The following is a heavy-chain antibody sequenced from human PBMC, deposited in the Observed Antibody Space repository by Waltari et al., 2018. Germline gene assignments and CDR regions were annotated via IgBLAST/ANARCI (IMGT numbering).Heavy chain of an antibody. CDR3: ARGQAPGSYWDLYYYYYGMDV. D-gene: IGHD1-26*01. CDR1: GGTFSSYA. Sequence: QVQLVQSGAEVKKPGSSLQVSCKASGGTFSSYAISWVRQAPGQGLEWMGGIIPIFGTENYAQKFKGGVTITADEPTRTANSELSSLRSEDTAVYYCARGQAPGSYWDLYYYYYGMDVWGQGP. J-gene: IGHJ6*02. V-gene: IGHV1-69*01. CDR2: IIPIFGTE.